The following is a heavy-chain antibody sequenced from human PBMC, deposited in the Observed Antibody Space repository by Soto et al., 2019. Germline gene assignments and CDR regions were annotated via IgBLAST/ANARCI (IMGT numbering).Heavy chain of an antibody. V-gene: IGHV1-18*01. CDR1: GYTFTSYG. Sequence: ASVKVSCKASGYTFTSYGISWVRQAPGQGLEWMGWISAYNGNTNYAQKLQGRVTMTTDTSTSTAYMELRSLRSDDTAVYYCARDLGTDDYGDQPVMDVWGKGTTVTVSS. D-gene: IGHD4-17*01. CDR2: ISAYNGNT. J-gene: IGHJ6*03. CDR3: ARDLGTDDYGDQPVMDV.